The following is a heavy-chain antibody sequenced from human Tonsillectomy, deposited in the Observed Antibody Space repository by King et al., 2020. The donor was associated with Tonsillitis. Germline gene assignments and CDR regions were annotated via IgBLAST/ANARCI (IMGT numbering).Heavy chain of an antibody. J-gene: IGHJ4*02. CDR1: GGSFSGYY. CDR3: ARVYSYGSDFDY. CDR2: INHSGST. D-gene: IGHD5-18*01. Sequence: VQLQQWGAGLLKPSETLSLTCAVYGGSFSGYYWSWIRQPPGKGLEWIGEINHSGSTNYNPSLKSRVTISVDTSKNQFSLKLSSVTAADTAVYYCARVYSYGSDFDYWGQGTLVTVSS. V-gene: IGHV4-34*01.